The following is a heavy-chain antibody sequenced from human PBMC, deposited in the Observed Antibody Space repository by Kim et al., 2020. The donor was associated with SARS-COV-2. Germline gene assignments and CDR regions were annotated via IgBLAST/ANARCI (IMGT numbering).Heavy chain of an antibody. J-gene: IGHJ4*02. Sequence: TANYAQKFQGRVTITADESTSTAYMELSSLRSEDTAVYYCARVVSLAGTGWGQGTLVTVSS. CDR3: ARVVSLAGTG. CDR2: TA. V-gene: IGHV1-69*01. D-gene: IGHD6-19*01.